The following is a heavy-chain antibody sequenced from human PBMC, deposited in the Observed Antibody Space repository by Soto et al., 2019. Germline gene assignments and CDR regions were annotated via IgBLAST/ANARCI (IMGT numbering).Heavy chain of an antibody. Sequence: QVQLVQSGAEVKKPGSSVKVSCKASGGTFSSYAISWVRQAPGQGLEWMGGIIPIFGTANYAQKFQGRVTITADESTSTAYRELSSLRSEDTAVYYCARDGPGYSSSWHYYYGMDVWGQGTTVTVSS. D-gene: IGHD6-13*01. J-gene: IGHJ6*02. CDR3: ARDGPGYSSSWHYYYGMDV. CDR2: IIPIFGTA. CDR1: GGTFSSYA. V-gene: IGHV1-69*12.